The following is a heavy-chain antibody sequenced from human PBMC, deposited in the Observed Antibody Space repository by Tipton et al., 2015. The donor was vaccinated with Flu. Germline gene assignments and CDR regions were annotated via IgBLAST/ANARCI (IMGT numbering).Heavy chain of an antibody. CDR2: IYYSGST. V-gene: IGHV4-59*01. CDR1: GGSISSYY. CDR3: ARDSSGWQRGWFDP. D-gene: IGHD6-19*01. Sequence: TLSLTCTVSGGSISSYYWSWIRQPPGKGLEWIGYIYYSGSTNYNPSLKSRVTISVDTSKNQFSLKLSSVTAADTAVYYCARDSSGWQRGWFDPWGQGTLVTVSS. J-gene: IGHJ5*02.